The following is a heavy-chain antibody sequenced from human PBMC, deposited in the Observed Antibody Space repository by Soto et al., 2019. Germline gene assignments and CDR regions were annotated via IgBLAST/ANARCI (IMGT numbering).Heavy chain of an antibody. CDR1: GGSISSGGYS. CDR2: IYHSGST. D-gene: IGHD1-1*01. Sequence: QLQLQESGSGLVKPSQTLSLTCAVSGGSISSGGYSWNWIRQPPGKGLEWIGYIYHSGSTYYNPSPKSRVTISVDKSKNQFSLKLTSVTAADTAVYYCARDQLEGNWFDPWGQGTLVTVSS. CDR3: ARDQLEGNWFDP. J-gene: IGHJ5*02. V-gene: IGHV4-30-2*01.